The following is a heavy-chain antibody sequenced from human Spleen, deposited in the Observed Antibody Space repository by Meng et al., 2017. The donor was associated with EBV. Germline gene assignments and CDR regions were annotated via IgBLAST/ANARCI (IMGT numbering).Heavy chain of an antibody. Sequence: QVQLQESGPGLVKPSGTLSLTCAGSGGSISSSNWWNWVRQAPGKGLEWIGEIYHSGSTSYNPSLESRVTISIDKSKNQVSLKLTSVTAADTAVYYCAQRERWGLDPWGQGTLVTVSS. CDR1: GGSISSSNW. J-gene: IGHJ5*02. V-gene: IGHV4-4*02. CDR2: IYHSGST. D-gene: IGHD3-16*01. CDR3: AQRERWGLDP.